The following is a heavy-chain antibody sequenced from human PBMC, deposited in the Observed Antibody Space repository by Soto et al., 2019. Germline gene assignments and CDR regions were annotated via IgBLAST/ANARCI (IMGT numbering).Heavy chain of an antibody. Sequence: GGSLRLSCAASGFSFSYSYMSWIRQAPGKGLEWVSYTTRSGSAKYYADSVKGRFTISRDNGKNSLFLQMNSLRAEDTAVYYCARVGLFQEAMDVWGQGTTVTVSS. CDR3: ARVGLFQEAMDV. CDR2: TTRSGSAK. J-gene: IGHJ6*02. CDR1: GFSFSYSY. D-gene: IGHD3-10*02. V-gene: IGHV3-11*01.